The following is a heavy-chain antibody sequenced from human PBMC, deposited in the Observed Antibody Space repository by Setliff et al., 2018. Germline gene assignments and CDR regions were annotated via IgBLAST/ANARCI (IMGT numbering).Heavy chain of an antibody. D-gene: IGHD3-16*01. Sequence: ASVKVSCKASGYKFADYGITWVRQAPGQGLQWLGRFIPILGATNYAQNFQGRVTITADESTSTGYMELRSLRSDDTAVYYCARELRSPYWHLDSWGQGTQVTVSS. CDR1: GYKFADYG. J-gene: IGHJ5*01. CDR3: ARELRSPYWHLDS. V-gene: IGHV1-69*13. CDR2: FIPILGAT.